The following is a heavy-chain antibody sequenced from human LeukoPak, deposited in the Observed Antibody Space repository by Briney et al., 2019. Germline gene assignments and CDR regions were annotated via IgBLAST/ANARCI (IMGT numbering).Heavy chain of an antibody. CDR2: ISGSGTYI. D-gene: IGHD2-15*01. CDR3: AKDGGSDPDAFDI. J-gene: IGHJ3*02. V-gene: IGHV3-23*01. CDR1: GFTFSSNA. Sequence: GGSLRLSCAASGFTFSSNAMSWVRQAPGKGLEWVSGISGSGTYIYYADSVKGRFTISRDNTKNTLYLQMNSLRAEDTAVYYCAKDGGSDPDAFDIWGQGTMVTVSS.